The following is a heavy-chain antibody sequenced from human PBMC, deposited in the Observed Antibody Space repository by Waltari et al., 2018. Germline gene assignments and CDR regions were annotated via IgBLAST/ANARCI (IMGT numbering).Heavy chain of an antibody. Sequence: QVQLVESGGGVVQPGRSLRLSCTASGFIFSNYGMHWVRQAPGKGLEWVAVIWYDGSKDHYANSMKGRFTISRDNSKNTLYLQMNSLRAEDTAVYYCARDGGRCNGGTCYPSLLYNSWGQGTLVTVSS. J-gene: IGHJ4*02. CDR1: GFIFSNYG. CDR2: IWYDGSKD. V-gene: IGHV3-33*01. D-gene: IGHD2-15*01. CDR3: ARDGGRCNGGTCYPSLLYNS.